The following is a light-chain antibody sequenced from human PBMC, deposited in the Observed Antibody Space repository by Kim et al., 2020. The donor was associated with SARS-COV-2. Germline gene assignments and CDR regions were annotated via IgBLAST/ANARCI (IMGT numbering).Light chain of an antibody. CDR3: QVWDSSSDRGV. Sequence: APGKAARMTCGGNNIGSKSVHWYQRKPGQAPVLVIYYDSDRPSGIPERFSGSNSGNTATLTISRAEAGDEADYYCQVWDSSSDRGVFGGGTQLTVL. CDR2: YDS. J-gene: IGLJ3*02. CDR1: NIGSKS. V-gene: IGLV3-21*04.